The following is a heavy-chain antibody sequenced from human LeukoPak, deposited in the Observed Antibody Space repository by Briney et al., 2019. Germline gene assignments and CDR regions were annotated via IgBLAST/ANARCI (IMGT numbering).Heavy chain of an antibody. J-gene: IGHJ4*02. D-gene: IGHD3-22*01. CDR3: ARNLEDYYVSSGYYYY. V-gene: IGHV1-18*01. Sequence: ASVKVSCKASGYTFTSYGISWVRQAPGQGVEWMGWISAYNGNTNYAQKLRGRVTMTPHTSTRTAYMELRSLRSDDTAVYYWARNLEDYYVSSGYYYYWGQGTLVTVSS. CDR1: GYTFTSYG. CDR2: ISAYNGNT.